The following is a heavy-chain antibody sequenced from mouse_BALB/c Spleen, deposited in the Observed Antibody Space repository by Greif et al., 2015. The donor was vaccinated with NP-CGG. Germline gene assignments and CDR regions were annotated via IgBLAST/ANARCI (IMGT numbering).Heavy chain of an antibody. CDR3: TRWGWRWSPFDY. D-gene: IGHD2-3*01. J-gene: IGHJ2*01. Sequence: QVQLQQSGAELVKPGASVKLSCKASGYTFTSYYMYWVKQRPGQGLEWIGEINPSNGGTNFNEKFKSKATLTVDKSSSTAYMQLSSLTSEDSAVYYCTRWGWRWSPFDYWGQGTTLTVSS. CDR1: GYTFTSYY. V-gene: IGHV1S81*02. CDR2: INPSNGGT.